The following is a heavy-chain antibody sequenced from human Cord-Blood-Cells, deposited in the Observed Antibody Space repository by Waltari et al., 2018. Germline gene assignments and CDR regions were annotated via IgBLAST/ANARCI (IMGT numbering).Heavy chain of an antibody. CDR3: ARAYSSSWYKVNWFDP. V-gene: IGHV1-2*04. J-gene: IGHJ5*02. CDR1: GYTFTGYY. D-gene: IGHD6-13*01. Sequence: QVQLVQSGAEVKKPGASVKVSCMASGYTFTGYYLPWLRPAPGPGLEWMGWINPNSGGTNYAKKFQGWVTMTRDTSISTAYMELSRLRSDDTAVYYCARAYSSSWYKVNWFDPWGQGTLVTVSS. CDR2: INPNSGGT.